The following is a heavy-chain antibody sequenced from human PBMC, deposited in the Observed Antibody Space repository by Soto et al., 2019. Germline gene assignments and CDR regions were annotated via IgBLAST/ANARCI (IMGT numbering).Heavy chain of an antibody. CDR3: ARIWLELGCSSTSCYIPAWFDP. V-gene: IGHV4-34*01. D-gene: IGHD2-2*02. CDR2: INHSGST. J-gene: IGHJ5*02. CDR1: GGSFSGYY. Sequence: SETLSLTCAVYGGSFSGYYWSWIRQPPGKGLEWIGEINHSGSTNYNPSLKSRVTISVDTSKNQFSLKLSSVTAADTAVYYCARIWLELGCSSTSCYIPAWFDPWGQGTLVTVSS.